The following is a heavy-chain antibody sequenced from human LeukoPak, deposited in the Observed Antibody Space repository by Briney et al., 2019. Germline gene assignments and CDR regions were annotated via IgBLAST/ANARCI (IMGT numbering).Heavy chain of an antibody. CDR2: IYYSGST. CDR3: ARDADDSSGYWADYFDY. J-gene: IGHJ4*02. V-gene: IGHV4-59*01. D-gene: IGHD3-22*01. Sequence: SETLSLTCTVSGGSISSYYWSWIRQPPGKGLEWIGYIYYSGSTNYNPSLKSRVTISVDTSKNQFSLKLSSVTAADTAVYYCARDADDSSGYWADYFDYWGRGTLVTVSS. CDR1: GGSISSYY.